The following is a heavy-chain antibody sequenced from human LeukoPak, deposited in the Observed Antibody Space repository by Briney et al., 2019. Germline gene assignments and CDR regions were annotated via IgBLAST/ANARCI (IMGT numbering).Heavy chain of an antibody. V-gene: IGHV3-74*01. CDR2: IMSDGSGT. J-gene: IGHJ4*02. CDR3: GRDGHYAPDY. D-gene: IGHD2-2*01. Sequence: PGGSLRLSCAASEFTFSRSWMIWVRQAPGKGLVWVSRIMSDGSGTTYADSVKGRFTISRDNAKNTVYLQMTSLRAEDTAVYYCGRDGHYAPDYWGRGTLVTVSS. CDR1: EFTFSRSW.